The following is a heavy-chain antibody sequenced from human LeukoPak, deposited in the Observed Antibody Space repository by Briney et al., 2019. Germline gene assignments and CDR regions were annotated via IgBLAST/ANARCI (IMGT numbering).Heavy chain of an antibody. V-gene: IGHV4-4*07. Sequence: SETLSLTCTVPGGSVSNSYWSWIRQPAGKGQEWIGHISSSGSTIYNPSLKSRVTMSVDTSKNQFSLRLSSVTAADTAVHYCATSTTNCAFDNWGQGILVTVSS. J-gene: IGHJ4*02. D-gene: IGHD1-1*01. CDR2: ISSSGST. CDR1: GGSVSNSY. CDR3: ATSTTNCAFDN.